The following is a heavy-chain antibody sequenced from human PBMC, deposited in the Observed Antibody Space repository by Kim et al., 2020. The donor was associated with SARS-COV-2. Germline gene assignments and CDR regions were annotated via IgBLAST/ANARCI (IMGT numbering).Heavy chain of an antibody. J-gene: IGHJ5*02. D-gene: IGHD3-10*01. V-gene: IGHV5-10-1*01. CDR3: ASHSRVADGGFDP. Sequence: YSPSFQGHVTIAADKAISTAYLQWSSLKASDTAMYYCASHSRVADGGFDPWGQGTLVTVSS.